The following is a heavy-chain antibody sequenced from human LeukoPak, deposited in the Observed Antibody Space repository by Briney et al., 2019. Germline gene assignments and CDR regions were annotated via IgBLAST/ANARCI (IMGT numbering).Heavy chain of an antibody. J-gene: IGHJ5*02. Sequence: ASVKVSCKASGYTFTSYYMHWVRQAPGQGLEWMGIINPSGGSTSYAQKFQGRVTMTRDTSTSTVYMKLSSLRSEDTAVYYCARDIPSNYDILTGSLLWFDPWGQGTLVTVSS. V-gene: IGHV1-46*01. D-gene: IGHD3-9*01. CDR1: GYTFTSYY. CDR2: INPSGGST. CDR3: ARDIPSNYDILTGSLLWFDP.